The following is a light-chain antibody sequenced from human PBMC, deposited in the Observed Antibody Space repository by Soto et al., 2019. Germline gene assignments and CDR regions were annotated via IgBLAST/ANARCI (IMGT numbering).Light chain of an antibody. CDR2: RAS. CDR3: QQYDSYPWT. CDR1: QSIGSG. J-gene: IGKJ1*01. V-gene: IGKV1-5*03. Sequence: DLQMTQSPSTLSASVGDRVALTCRASQSIGSGLAWYQQKPGKAPKLLIYRASSLESGVPSRFSGSGSGTEFTLTISNLQPDDFATYYCQQYDSYPWTFGQGTKVEIK.